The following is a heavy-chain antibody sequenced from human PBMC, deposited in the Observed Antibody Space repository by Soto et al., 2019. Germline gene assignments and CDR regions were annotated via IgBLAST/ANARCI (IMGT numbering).Heavy chain of an antibody. V-gene: IGHV4-59*05. J-gene: IGHJ6*03. CDR3: AAVAGYYYYYMDV. D-gene: IGHD6-19*01. CDR1: CGSINNHY. Sequence: SETLSLTLTVSCGSINNHYWSWIRQPPGKGLEWIGSVYYSGSTYYNPSLKSRVTISVDTSKNQFSLKLSSVTAADTAVYYCAAVAGYYYYYMDVWGKGTTVTVSS. CDR2: VYYSGST.